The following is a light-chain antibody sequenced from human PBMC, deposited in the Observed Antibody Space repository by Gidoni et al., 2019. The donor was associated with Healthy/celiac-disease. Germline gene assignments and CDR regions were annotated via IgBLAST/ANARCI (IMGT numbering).Light chain of an antibody. J-gene: IGKJ4*01. Sequence: ELALTQSPGTLSLSPGERATLSCRASQSVSSSYLAWYQQKPGQAPRLLIYGASSRATGIPDRFSGSGSGTDFTLTISRLEPEDFAVYYCQQYGSSPPRLTFGGGTKVEIK. CDR3: QQYGSSPPRLT. CDR2: GAS. CDR1: QSVSSSY. V-gene: IGKV3-20*01.